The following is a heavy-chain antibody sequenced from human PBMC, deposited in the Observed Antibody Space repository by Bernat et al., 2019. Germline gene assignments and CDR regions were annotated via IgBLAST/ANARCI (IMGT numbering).Heavy chain of an antibody. J-gene: IGHJ4*02. CDR3: ARDDSCGGDCSGQIPFDY. D-gene: IGHD2-21*01. V-gene: IGHV3-48*03. Sequence: EVQLVESGGGLVQPGGSLRLSCAAYGFTFSSYEMNWVRQAPGKGLEWVSYISSSGSTIYYADSVKGRFTISRDNAKNSLYLQMNSLRAEDTAVYYCARDDSCGGDCSGQIPFDYWGQGTLVTVSS. CDR1: GFTFSSYE. CDR2: ISSSGSTI.